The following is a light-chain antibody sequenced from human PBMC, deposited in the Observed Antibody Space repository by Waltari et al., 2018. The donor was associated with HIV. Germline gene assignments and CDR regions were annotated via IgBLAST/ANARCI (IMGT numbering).Light chain of an antibody. V-gene: IGLV2-14*03. J-gene: IGLJ2*01. CDR3: ASNPRDYTLI. CDR1: STDSRFYHY. Sequence: QSALTQPASVSGFLGQSITISCTGISTDSRFYHYVSWYQQYPGKSPKLIIFDINNRPACVSDHFSGSRSGNTASLTFSGLQAGDEAHYYCASNPRDYTLIFGGGTKLTVL. CDR2: DIN.